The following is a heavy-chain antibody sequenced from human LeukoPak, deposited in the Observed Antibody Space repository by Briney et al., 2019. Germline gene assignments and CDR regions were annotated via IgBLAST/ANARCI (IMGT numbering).Heavy chain of an antibody. V-gene: IGHV3-7*01. CDR3: ARTGSKKYYYYYGMDV. CDR1: GFTFSSYW. CDR2: IKQDGSEK. J-gene: IGHJ6*02. D-gene: IGHD2-2*01. Sequence: GGSLRLSCAASGFTFSSYWMSWVRQAPGKGLEWVANIKQDGSEKYYVDSVKGRFTISRDNAKNSLYLQMNSLRAEDTAVYYCARTGSKKYYYYYGMDVWGQGNTFTVSS.